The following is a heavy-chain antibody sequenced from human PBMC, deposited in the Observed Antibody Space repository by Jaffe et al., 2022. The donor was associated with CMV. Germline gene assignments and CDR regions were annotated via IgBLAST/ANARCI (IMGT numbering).Heavy chain of an antibody. Sequence: EVQLVESGGGLVQPGRSLRLSCAASGFTFDDYAMHWVRQAPGKGLEWVSGISWNSGSIGYADSVKGRFTISRDNAKNSLYLQMNSLRAEDTALYYCAKGIAAAGSGVEAPVDYWGQGTLVTVSS. CDR2: ISWNSGSI. J-gene: IGHJ4*02. CDR1: GFTFDDYA. V-gene: IGHV3-9*01. CDR3: AKGIAAAGSGVEAPVDY. D-gene: IGHD6-13*01.